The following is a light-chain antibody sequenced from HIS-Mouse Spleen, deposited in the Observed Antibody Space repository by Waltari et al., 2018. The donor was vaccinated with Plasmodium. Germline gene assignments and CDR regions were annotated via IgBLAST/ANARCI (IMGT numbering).Light chain of an antibody. CDR3: YSTDSSGNHRV. CDR2: EDS. Sequence: SYELTQPPSVSVSPGKTARITCSGDALPKKYALCYQQKSGPAPSLGIYEDSKRPSGIPERFSGSSSGTMATLTISGAQVEDEADYYCYSTDSSGNHRVFGGGTKLTVL. V-gene: IGLV3-10*01. CDR1: ALPKKY. J-gene: IGLJ3*02.